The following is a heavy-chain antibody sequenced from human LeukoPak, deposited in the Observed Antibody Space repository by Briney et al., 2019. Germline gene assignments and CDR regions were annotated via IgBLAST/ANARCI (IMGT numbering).Heavy chain of an antibody. J-gene: IGHJ4*02. D-gene: IGHD3-10*01. CDR2: INPNSGGT. V-gene: IGHV1-2*02. CDR3: ARELPYGSGSYYNQYYFDY. CDR1: GFTFGDYA. Sequence: GGSLRLSCTASGFTFGDYAISWVRQAPGKGLEWMGWINPNSGGTNYAQEFQGRVTMTRDTSISTAYMELSRLRSDDTAVYYCARELPYGSGSYYNQYYFDYWGQGTLVTVSS.